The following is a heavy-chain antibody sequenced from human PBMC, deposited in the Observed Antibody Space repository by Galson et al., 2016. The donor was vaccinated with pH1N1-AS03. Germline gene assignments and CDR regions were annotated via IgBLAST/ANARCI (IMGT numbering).Heavy chain of an antibody. V-gene: IGHV2-5*02. CDR1: GFSLSTSGVG. CDR3: AYSLYVDYATWFDP. D-gene: IGHD4-17*01. Sequence: PALVKPTQTLTLTCTFSGFSLSTSGVGVGWIRQPPGKALEWLALIYWDDDKHYSPSLKSRLTITEDTSKNQVVLTMTNMDPVDTATYYCAYSLYVDYATWFDPWGQGTLVTVSS. J-gene: IGHJ5*02. CDR2: IYWDDDK.